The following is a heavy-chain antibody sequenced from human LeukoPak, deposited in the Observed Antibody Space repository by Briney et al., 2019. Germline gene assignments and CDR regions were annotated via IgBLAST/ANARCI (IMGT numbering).Heavy chain of an antibody. CDR1: GGSISSSSYY. CDR2: IYYSGST. D-gene: IGHD3-22*01. V-gene: IGHV4-39*01. J-gene: IGHJ4*02. Sequence: KPSETLSLTCTVSGGSISSSSYYWGWIRQPPGKGLEWIGSIYYSGSTYYNPSLKSRVTISVDTSKNQFSLKLSSVTAADTAVYYCARHTYDSGGAFDYWGQGTLVTVSS. CDR3: ARHTYDSGGAFDY.